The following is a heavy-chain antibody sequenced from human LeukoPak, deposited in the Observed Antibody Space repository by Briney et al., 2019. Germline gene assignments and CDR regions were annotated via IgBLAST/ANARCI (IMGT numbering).Heavy chain of an antibody. CDR2: MSGSGGST. D-gene: IGHD1-26*01. CDR1: GFTFSSFA. Sequence: PGGSLRLSCAASGFTFSSFAMSWVRQAPGEGLEWVSSMSGSGGSTYYADSVKGRFTISRDNSKNTLYLQMNSLRVEDTAVYYCAQGGSPGAFDYWGQGTLVTVSS. CDR3: AQGGSPGAFDY. J-gene: IGHJ4*02. V-gene: IGHV3-23*01.